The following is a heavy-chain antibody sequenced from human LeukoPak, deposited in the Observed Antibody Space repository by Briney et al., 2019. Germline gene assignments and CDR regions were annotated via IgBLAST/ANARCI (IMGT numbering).Heavy chain of an antibody. Sequence: PGGSLRLSCAASGFTFSSYAMSWVRQAPGKGLEWVSAISGSGGSTYYADSVKGRFTISRDNSKNTLYLQMNSLRAEDTVVYYCAKAGSGWPRWGDYWGQGTLVTVPS. CDR3: AKAGSGWPRWGDY. CDR1: GFTFSSYA. D-gene: IGHD6-19*01. V-gene: IGHV3-23*01. J-gene: IGHJ4*02. CDR2: ISGSGGST.